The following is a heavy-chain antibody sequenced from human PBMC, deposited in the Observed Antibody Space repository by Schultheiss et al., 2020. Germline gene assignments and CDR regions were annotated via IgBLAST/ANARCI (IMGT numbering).Heavy chain of an antibody. CDR3: ARDSNYYDSSGPPIFGMDV. J-gene: IGHJ6*02. CDR1: GYTFTSYY. CDR2: INPSGGST. Sequence: ASVKVSCKASGYTFTSYYMHWVRQAPGQGLEWMGIINPSGGSTSYAQKFQGRVTMTRDTSTSTVYMELSSLRSEDTAVYYCARDSNYYDSSGPPIFGMDVWGQGTTVTVSS. V-gene: IGHV1-46*01. D-gene: IGHD3-22*01.